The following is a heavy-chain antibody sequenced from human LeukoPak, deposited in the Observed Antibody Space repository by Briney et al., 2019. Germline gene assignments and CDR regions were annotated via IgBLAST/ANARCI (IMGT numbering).Heavy chain of an antibody. CDR1: GFTFSSYS. CDR3: ASSSGYCSGGSCSDDAFDI. V-gene: IGHV3-21*04. CDR2: ISSSNI. D-gene: IGHD2-15*01. J-gene: IGHJ3*02. Sequence: GGSLRLSCAASGFTFSSYSMNWVRQAPGKGLEWVSSISSSNIYYADSVKGRFTISRDNAKNSLYLQMNSLRAEDTAVYYCASSSGYCSGGSCSDDAFDIWGQGTMVTVSS.